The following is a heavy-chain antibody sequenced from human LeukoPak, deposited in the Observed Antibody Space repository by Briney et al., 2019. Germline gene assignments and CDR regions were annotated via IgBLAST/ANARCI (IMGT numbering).Heavy chain of an antibody. CDR1: GFTFDDYA. J-gene: IGHJ4*02. Sequence: PGGSLRLSCAASGFTFDDYAMHWVRQAPGKGLEWVSGISWNSGSIGYADSVKGRFTISRDNAKNSLYLQMNSLRAEDTAVYYCARGTTLSYWGQGTLVTVSS. V-gene: IGHV3-9*01. CDR2: ISWNSGSI. CDR3: ARGTTLSY. D-gene: IGHD1-14*01.